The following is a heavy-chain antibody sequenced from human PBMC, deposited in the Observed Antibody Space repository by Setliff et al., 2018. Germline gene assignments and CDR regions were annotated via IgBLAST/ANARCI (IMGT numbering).Heavy chain of an antibody. CDR3: ARVKVIVGATPRTYYMDV. Sequence: TLSLTCAVYGASFSDTYWSWIRQPPGKGLEWIGSIYYSGSTYYNPSLKSRVTISVDTSKNQFSLKLSSVTAADTAVYYCARVKVIVGATPRTYYMDVWGKGTTVTVSS. J-gene: IGHJ6*03. V-gene: IGHV4-34*01. CDR2: IYYSGST. D-gene: IGHD1-26*01. CDR1: GASFSDTY.